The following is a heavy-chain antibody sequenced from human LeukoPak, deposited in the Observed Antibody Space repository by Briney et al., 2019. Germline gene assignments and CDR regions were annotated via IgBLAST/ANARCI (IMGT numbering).Heavy chain of an antibody. CDR1: GFIFSNYG. Sequence: GRSLRLSCAASGFIFSNYGMHWVRQAPGKRLEWVAVIWNDGSETFHAGSVKGRFRIARDNSKNTLYLQMNSLRAEDTAVYFCARDMGRAWYGPPDYWGQGTLVTVSS. CDR3: ARDMGRAWYGPPDY. D-gene: IGHD6-13*01. CDR2: IWNDGSET. J-gene: IGHJ4*02. V-gene: IGHV3-33*01.